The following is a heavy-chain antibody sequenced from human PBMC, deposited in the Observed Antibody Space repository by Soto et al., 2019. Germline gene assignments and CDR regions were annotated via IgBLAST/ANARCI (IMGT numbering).Heavy chain of an antibody. CDR1: GGHGSSVGYH. Sequence: SKTLFLPLTVSGGHGSSVGYHWSWLREPPGKGMGGIGYIYYSGSTNYNPSLKSRVTISVDTSKNQFSLKLSSVTAADTAVYYCAREGRGYYDFWSGYYMHGFDPWGQGTLVTVSS. CDR3: AREGRGYYDFWSGYYMHGFDP. J-gene: IGHJ5*02. CDR2: IYYSGST. V-gene: IGHV4-61*08. D-gene: IGHD3-3*01.